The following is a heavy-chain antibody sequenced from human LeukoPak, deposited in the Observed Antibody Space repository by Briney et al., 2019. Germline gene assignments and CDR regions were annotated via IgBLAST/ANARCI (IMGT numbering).Heavy chain of an antibody. CDR2: ISGDGGST. D-gene: IGHD6-13*01. Sequence: GGSLRLPCAASGFTFDDYAMHWVRQAPGKGLEWVSLISGDGGSTYYADSVKGRFTISRDNSKNSLYLQMNSLRTEDTALYYCAKDWRDSSSWYGAFDIWGQGTMVTVSS. CDR1: GFTFDDYA. V-gene: IGHV3-43*02. J-gene: IGHJ3*02. CDR3: AKDWRDSSSWYGAFDI.